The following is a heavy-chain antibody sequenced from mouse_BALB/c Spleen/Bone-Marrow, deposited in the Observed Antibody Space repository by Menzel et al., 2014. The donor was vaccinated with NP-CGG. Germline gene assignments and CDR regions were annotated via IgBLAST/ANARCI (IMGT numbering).Heavy chain of an antibody. CDR1: GFTFSSFG. Sequence: VQLQQSGGGLVQPGGSRKLSCAASGFTFSSFGMHWVRQAPEKGLEWVAYISSGSSTIYYADTVKGRFTISRDNPKNTLFPQMTSLRSEDTAMYYCARSSYGYDRQAYFFDYWGQGTTLTVSS. J-gene: IGHJ2*01. D-gene: IGHD2-2*01. V-gene: IGHV5-17*02. CDR2: ISSGSSTI. CDR3: ARSSYGYDRQAYFFDY.